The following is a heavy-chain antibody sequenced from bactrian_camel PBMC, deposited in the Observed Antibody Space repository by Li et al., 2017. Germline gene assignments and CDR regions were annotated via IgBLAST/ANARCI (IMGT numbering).Heavy chain of an antibody. J-gene: IGHJ4*01. V-gene: IGHV3S1*01. D-gene: IGHD1*01. CDR3: AAAPRSDGCDVQGNLPY. CDR2: LYSFGGWS. Sequence: HVQLVESGGGSVQAGGSLRLSCATSVYRYSTYCIGWFRQAPGKEREGVARLYSFGGWSYYVDSVKGLFTISQDKSKNTMYLQMNSLNNEDTAMYYCAAAPRSDGCDVQGNLPYWGQGTQVTVS. CDR1: VYRYSTYC.